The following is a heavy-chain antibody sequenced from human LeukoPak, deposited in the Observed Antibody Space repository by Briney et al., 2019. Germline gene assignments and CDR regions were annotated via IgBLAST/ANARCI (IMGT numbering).Heavy chain of an antibody. CDR3: ARALFPPLDY. V-gene: IGHV3-48*03. CDR2: ISSGSTI. Sequence: GGSLRLSCAASGFTFSSYAMSWVRQAPGKGLEWVSYISSGSTIYYADSVKGRFTISRDNAKNSLYLQMNSLRAEDTAVYYCARALFPPLDYWGQGTLVTVSS. CDR1: GFTFSSYA. J-gene: IGHJ4*02. D-gene: IGHD2/OR15-2a*01.